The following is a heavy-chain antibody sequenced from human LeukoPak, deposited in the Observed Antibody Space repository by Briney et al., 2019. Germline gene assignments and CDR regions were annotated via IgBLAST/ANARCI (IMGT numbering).Heavy chain of an antibody. J-gene: IGHJ4*02. D-gene: IGHD3-3*01. V-gene: IGHV3-23*01. CDR3: AKDEYDFWSGYYPY. CDR2: ISGSGGST. CDR1: GFTFSSYA. Sequence: GGSLRLSCAASGFTFSSYAMSWARQAPGKGLEWVSAISGSGGSTYYADSVKGRFTISRDNSKNTLYLQMNSLRAEDTAVYYCAKDEYDFWSGYYPYWGQGTLVTVSS.